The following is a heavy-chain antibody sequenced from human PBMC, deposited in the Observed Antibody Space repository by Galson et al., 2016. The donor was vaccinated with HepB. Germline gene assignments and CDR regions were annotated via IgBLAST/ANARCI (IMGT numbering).Heavy chain of an antibody. CDR1: GFPFNNYG. J-gene: IGHJ4*02. Sequence: SLRLSCAAYGFPFNNYGMHWVRQAPGKGLEWVAVIAYDGSNKYYADSVKGRFTISRDNSKNTLYLQMNSLRAEDTAVYYCAKDRLGLQLWFIFHYWGQGTLVTVSS. CDR3: AKDRLGLQLWFIFHY. CDR2: IAYDGSNK. V-gene: IGHV3-30*18. D-gene: IGHD5-18*01.